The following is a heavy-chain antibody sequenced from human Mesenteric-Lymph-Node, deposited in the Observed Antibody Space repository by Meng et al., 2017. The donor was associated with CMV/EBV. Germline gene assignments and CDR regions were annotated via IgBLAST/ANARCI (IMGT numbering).Heavy chain of an antibody. D-gene: IGHD3-10*01. J-gene: IGHJ3*01. CDR1: FPPFA. CDR3: ASALLSYYYGTGTGFDL. V-gene: IGHV1-3*01. CDR2: INAGIVNS. Sequence: FPPFALHFVRHAPGRRLGWMLWINAGIVNSIYSLEFPDRVTITSDTSAKTVYMNLSSLRSEDRAVYYCASALLSYYYGTGTGFDLWGQGTMVTVSS.